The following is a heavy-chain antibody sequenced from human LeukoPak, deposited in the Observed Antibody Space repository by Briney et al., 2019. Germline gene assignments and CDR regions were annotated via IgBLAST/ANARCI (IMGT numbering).Heavy chain of an antibody. CDR2: IYHSGST. CDR3: TRSSTYFGSFDP. V-gene: IGHV4-30-2*01. CDR1: GGSISSGGYS. D-gene: IGHD3-10*01. J-gene: IGHJ5*02. Sequence: KTSETLSLTCAVSGGSISSGGYSWSWIRQPPGKGLEWIGYIYHSGSTYYNPSLKSRVTISVDRSKNQFSLKLTSVTAADTAVYYCTRSSTYFGSFDPWGQGTLVTVSS.